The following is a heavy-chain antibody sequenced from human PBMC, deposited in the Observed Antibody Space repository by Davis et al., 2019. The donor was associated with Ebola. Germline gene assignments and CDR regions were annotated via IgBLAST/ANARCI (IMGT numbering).Heavy chain of an antibody. Sequence: GESLKISCAASGFTVSSNYMSWVRQAPGKGLEWVSVIYSGGSTYYADSVKGRFTISRDNSKNTLYLQMNSLRAEDTAVYYCARLNWNDWNFDYWGQGTLVTVSS. V-gene: IGHV3-53*01. CDR2: IYSGGST. D-gene: IGHD1-1*01. J-gene: IGHJ4*02. CDR3: ARLNWNDWNFDY. CDR1: GFTVSSNY.